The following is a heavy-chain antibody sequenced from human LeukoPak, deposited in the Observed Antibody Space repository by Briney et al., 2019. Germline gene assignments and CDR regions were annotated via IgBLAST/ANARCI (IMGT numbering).Heavy chain of an antibody. V-gene: IGHV4-59*01. D-gene: IGHD2-21*01. Sequence: SETLSLTCSVSGGSISTYYWSWIRQPPGKGLEWIGYMYYSGSTNYNPSLKSRVTISVDTSKNQFSLKLSSVTAADTAVYYCARGTGLWFNFDYWGQGTLVTVSS. CDR1: GGSISTYY. CDR3: ARGTGLWFNFDY. J-gene: IGHJ4*02. CDR2: MYYSGST.